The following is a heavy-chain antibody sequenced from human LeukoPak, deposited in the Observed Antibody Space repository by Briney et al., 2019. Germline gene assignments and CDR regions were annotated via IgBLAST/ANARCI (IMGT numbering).Heavy chain of an antibody. V-gene: IGHV3-23*01. D-gene: IGHD1/OR15-1a*01. J-gene: IGHJ4*02. CDR1: GITLSNYG. Sequence: PGGSLRLSCAVSGITLSNYGMSWVRQTPERGLEWVSAISDTGGNTFYADSVKGRFTISRDNSKNTLYLQMNSLRAEDTAIYYCAKGRTNDYWGQGTLVTVSS. CDR3: AKGRTNDY. CDR2: ISDTGGNT.